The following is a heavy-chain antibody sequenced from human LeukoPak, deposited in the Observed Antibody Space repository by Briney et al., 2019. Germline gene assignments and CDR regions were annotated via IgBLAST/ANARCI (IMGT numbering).Heavy chain of an antibody. CDR1: GFTFSSYG. V-gene: IGHV3-23*01. CDR2: ISGSGGST. CDR3: AKVRITMIVVPTADSDY. D-gene: IGHD3-22*01. J-gene: IGHJ4*02. Sequence: GGSLRLSCAASGFTFSSYGMSWVRQAPGKGLEWVSAISGSGGSTYYADSVKGRFTISRDNSKNTLYLQMNSLRAEDTAVYYCAKVRITMIVVPTADSDYWGQGTLVTVSS.